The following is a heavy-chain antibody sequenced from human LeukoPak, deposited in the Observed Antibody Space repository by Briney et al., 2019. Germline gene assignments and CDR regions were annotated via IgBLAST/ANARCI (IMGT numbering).Heavy chain of an antibody. V-gene: IGHV3-74*01. CDR2: INSDGSST. CDR1: GFTFSSYW. Sequence: PGGSLRLSCAPSGFTFSSYWMHWVRQAPEKGLVWVSRINSDGSSTSYADSVKGRFTISRDNAKITLYLQMNSLRAEDTAVYYCARYCSVGSCYVGAFDIWGQGTMVTVSS. CDR3: ARYCSVGSCYVGAFDI. D-gene: IGHD2-15*01. J-gene: IGHJ3*02.